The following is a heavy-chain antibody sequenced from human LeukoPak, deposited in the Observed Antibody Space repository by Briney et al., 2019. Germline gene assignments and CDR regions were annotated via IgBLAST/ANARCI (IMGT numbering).Heavy chain of an antibody. V-gene: IGHV1-46*03. J-gene: IGHJ4*02. CDR1: GYTLTSYY. Sequence: ASVKVSCKASGYTLTSYYMHWVRQAHGLGLEWMGIINPSGGSTSYAQKFQGRVTVTRDTSTSTVYMELSSLRSEDTAVYYCAGEIVGTNYWGQGTLVTVSS. CDR3: AGEIVGTNY. D-gene: IGHD1-26*01. CDR2: INPSGGST.